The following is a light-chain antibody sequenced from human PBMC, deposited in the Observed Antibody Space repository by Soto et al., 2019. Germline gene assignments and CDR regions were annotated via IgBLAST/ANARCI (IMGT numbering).Light chain of an antibody. CDR1: QSISRY. J-gene: IGKJ4*01. V-gene: IGKV3-15*01. CDR3: QHYNELPLT. CDR2: GAS. Sequence: IVLTQSPGTLSLSPGERTTLSCRASQSISRYLAWYQQKPGQGPRLLIFGASTRAIGIPARFSGSGSGTDFTLTISSLQSEDFAVYYCQHYNELPLTFGGGTKVDI.